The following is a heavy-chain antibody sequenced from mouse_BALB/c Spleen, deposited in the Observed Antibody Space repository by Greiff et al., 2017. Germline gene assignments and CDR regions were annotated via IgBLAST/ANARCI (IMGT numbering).Heavy chain of an antibody. V-gene: IGHV5-6-5*01. CDR3: ARGGDYDYGGGFAY. CDR2: ISSGGST. Sequence: EVKLQESGGGLVKPGGSLKLSCAASGFTFSSYAMSWVRQTPEKRLEWVASISSGGSTYYPDSVKGRFTISRDNARNILYLQMSSLRSEDTAMYYCARGGDYDYGGGFAYWGQGTLVTVSA. CDR1: GFTFSSYA. J-gene: IGHJ3*01. D-gene: IGHD2-4*01.